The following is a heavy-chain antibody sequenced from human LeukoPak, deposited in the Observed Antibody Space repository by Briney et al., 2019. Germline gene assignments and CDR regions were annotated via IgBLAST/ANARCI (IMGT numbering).Heavy chain of an antibody. Sequence: GGSLRLSCAATGFTFSGDAMSWVRQAPGKGLEWVSGIDESGGSIYYADSVKGRFTISRDNSKNTLYLQMNSLRAEDTAVYYCARGVESPYWGQGTLVTVSS. CDR2: IDESGGSI. V-gene: IGHV3-23*01. CDR3: ARGVESPY. J-gene: IGHJ4*02. D-gene: IGHD2-15*01. CDR1: GFTFSGDA.